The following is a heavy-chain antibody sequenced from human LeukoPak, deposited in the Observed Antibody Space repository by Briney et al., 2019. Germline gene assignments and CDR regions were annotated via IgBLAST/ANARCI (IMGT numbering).Heavy chain of an antibody. D-gene: IGHD2-15*01. Sequence: GGSLRLSCAASGFTFSSYTINWVRQAPGKGLEWVSSITSSSNYIYYADSVKGRFTISRDNAKNSLYLQMNSLRAEDAAMYYCARDLGGWYFDYWGQGTLVTVSS. CDR3: ARDLGGWYFDY. CDR2: ITSSSNYI. J-gene: IGHJ4*02. CDR1: GFTFSSYT. V-gene: IGHV3-21*01.